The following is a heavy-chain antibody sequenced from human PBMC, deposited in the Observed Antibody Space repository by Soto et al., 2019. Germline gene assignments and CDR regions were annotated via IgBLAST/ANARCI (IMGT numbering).Heavy chain of an antibody. CDR1: GGTFSNYG. CDR3: STNPLGSGSQGDV. V-gene: IGHV1-69*01. CDR2: IIPIFGTT. Sequence: QVQLVQSGAEVKKPGSSVKVSCKASGGTFSNYGFNWVRQAPRQGLEWMGGIIPIFGTTVYAQKFQGRVTITADESTSTAYMELSSLRSEDTAVYFCSTNPLGSGSQGDVWGQGTTVTVSS. J-gene: IGHJ6*02. D-gene: IGHD3-3*01.